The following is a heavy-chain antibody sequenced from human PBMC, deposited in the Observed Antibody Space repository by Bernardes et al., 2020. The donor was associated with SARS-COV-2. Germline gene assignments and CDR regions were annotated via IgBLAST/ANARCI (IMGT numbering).Heavy chain of an antibody. CDR1: GFTFSSYA. Sequence: GGSLRLSCAASGFTFSSYAMSWVRQAPGKGLEWVSVISGSGGSTYYADSVKGRFTISRDNSKNTLYLQMSSLRAEDTAVYYCAKDSSGWHRTVREDYWGQGTLVTVSS. D-gene: IGHD6-19*01. CDR3: AKDSSGWHRTVREDY. V-gene: IGHV3-23*01. J-gene: IGHJ4*02. CDR2: ISGSGGST.